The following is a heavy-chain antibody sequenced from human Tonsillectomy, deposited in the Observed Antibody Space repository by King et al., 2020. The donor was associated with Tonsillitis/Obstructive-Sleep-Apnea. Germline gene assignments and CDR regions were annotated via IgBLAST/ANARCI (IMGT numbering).Heavy chain of an antibody. CDR3: ARMYTDFGVGRSYYYYMDV. D-gene: IGHD3-3*01. J-gene: IGHJ6*03. Sequence: QLVQSGAEVRKPGASVKVSCKASGYTFTSYAMHWVRQAPGQRLEWMGCINAGTGNTKFSQKFQGRGTITRDTSASTAYMELSSLRSEDTAVYYCARMYTDFGVGRSYYYYMDVWGKGTTVTVSS. CDR2: INAGTGNT. CDR1: GYTFTSYA. V-gene: IGHV1-3*01.